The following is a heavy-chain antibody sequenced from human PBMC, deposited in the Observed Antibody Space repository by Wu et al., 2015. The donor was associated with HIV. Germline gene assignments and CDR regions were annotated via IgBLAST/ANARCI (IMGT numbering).Heavy chain of an antibody. J-gene: IGHJ6*02. V-gene: IGHV1-18*01. Sequence: QVHLVQSGIEIKRPGASVKVSCKASGYTFRNYGINWVRQAPGHGLEWMGWIDTHNRETEYPQKFRGRVTLTTDTAATTAYLEMRSLRSDDTAVYFCARDLARYFDTDNVAYQYGMDVWGQGP. D-gene: IGHD3-9*01. CDR3: ARDLARYFDTDNVAYQYGMDV. CDR2: IDTHNRET. CDR1: GYTFRNYG.